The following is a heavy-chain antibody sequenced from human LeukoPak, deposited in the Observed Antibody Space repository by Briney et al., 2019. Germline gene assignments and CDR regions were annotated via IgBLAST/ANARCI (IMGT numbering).Heavy chain of an antibody. J-gene: IGHJ5*02. CDR2: INHSGST. CDR3: ARAVTTGRFDP. V-gene: IGHV4-34*01. CDR1: GGSFSGYY. Sequence: SETLSLTCAVYGGSFSGYYWSWIRQPPGKGLEWIGEINHSGSTNYNPSLKSRVTISVDTSKNQFSLKLSSVTAADTAMYYCARAVTTGRFDPWGQGTLVTVSS. D-gene: IGHD4-17*01.